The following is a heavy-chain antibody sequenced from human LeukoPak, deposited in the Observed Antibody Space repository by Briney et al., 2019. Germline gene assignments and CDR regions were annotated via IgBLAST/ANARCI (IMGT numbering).Heavy chain of an antibody. D-gene: IGHD3-10*01. CDR2: ISGSGTT. CDR1: GDSFSSYQ. V-gene: IGHV4-4*07. J-gene: IGHJ6*03. Sequence: SETLSLTCIVSGDSFSSYQWSWVRQPAGKGLEGIGRISGSGTTNSNPALKSRVTMSVDSSKKQFSLNLSSVTAADTAVYYCARAASGDAVDYYGSGRRFYSYYMDVWGKGTTVTISS. CDR3: ARAASGDAVDYYGSGRRFYSYYMDV.